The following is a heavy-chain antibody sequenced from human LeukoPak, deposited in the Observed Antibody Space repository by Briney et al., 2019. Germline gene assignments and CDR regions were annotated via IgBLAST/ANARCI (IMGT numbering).Heavy chain of an antibody. D-gene: IGHD3-22*01. CDR3: ARDQYYYDSSGYLRFDY. V-gene: IGHV1-2*02. CDR2: INPNSGGT. CDR1: GYTFTTYY. Sequence: ASVKVSCKASGYTFTTYYMHWVRQAPEQGLEWMGWINPNSGGTNYAQKLQGRVTMTTDTSTSTAYMELRSLRSDDTAVYYCARDQYYYDSSGYLRFDYWGQGTLVTVSS. J-gene: IGHJ4*02.